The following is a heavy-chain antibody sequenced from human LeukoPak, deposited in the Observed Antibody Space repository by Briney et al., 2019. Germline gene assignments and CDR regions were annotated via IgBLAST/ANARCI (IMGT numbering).Heavy chain of an antibody. CDR2: ISYDGSHE. CDR3: AKDIQGNEAAAAGFSMRYYYYAMDV. J-gene: IGHJ6*04. CDR1: GFTFSSYG. D-gene: IGHD6-13*01. Sequence: GRSLRLSCAGSGFTFSSYGMHWVRQAPGKGLEWVAVISYDGSHEYYADSVKGRFTISRDNSKNTLYLQMNSLRAEDTAVYYCAKDIQGNEAAAAGFSMRYYYYAMDVWGKGTTVTVSS. V-gene: IGHV3-30*18.